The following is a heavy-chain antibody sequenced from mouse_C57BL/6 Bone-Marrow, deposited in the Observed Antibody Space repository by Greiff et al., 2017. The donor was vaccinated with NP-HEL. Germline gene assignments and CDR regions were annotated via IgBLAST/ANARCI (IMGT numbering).Heavy chain of an antibody. Sequence: EVQVVESGADLVKPGGSLKLSCAASGYTFSSYGMSWVRQTPDKRLEWVAAISSGGSYTYYPHSVKGRFTISRDNAKNTPYLQMSSLKSEDTAMYYSANPYDYDVAWFAYWGQGTLVTVSA. CDR1: GYTFSSYG. J-gene: IGHJ3*01. CDR3: ANPYDYDVAWFAY. CDR2: ISSGGSYT. D-gene: IGHD2-4*01. V-gene: IGHV5-6*01.